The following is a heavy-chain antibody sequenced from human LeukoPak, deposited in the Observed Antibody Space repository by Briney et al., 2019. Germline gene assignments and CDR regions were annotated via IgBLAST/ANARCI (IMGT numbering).Heavy chain of an antibody. CDR3: AKRLGSVTTGAFDI. CDR2: IYSGGST. D-gene: IGHD4-17*01. V-gene: IGHV3-66*04. Sequence: GGSLRLSCAASGFTVSSNYMSWVRQAPGKGLEWVSVIYSGGSTYYADSVKGRFTISRDNSKNTLYLQMNSLRAEDTAVYYCAKRLGSVTTGAFDIWGQGTMVTVSS. CDR1: GFTVSSNY. J-gene: IGHJ3*02.